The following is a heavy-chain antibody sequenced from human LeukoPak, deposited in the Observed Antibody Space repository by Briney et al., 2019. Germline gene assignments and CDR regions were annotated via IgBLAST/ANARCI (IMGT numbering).Heavy chain of an antibody. J-gene: IGHJ4*02. CDR1: GGTFSSYA. V-gene: IGHV1-69*05. CDR2: IIPIFGTA. Sequence: ASVKVSCKASGGTFSSYAISWVRQAPGQGLEWMGGIIPIFGTANYAQKFQSRVTITTDESTSTAYMELSSLRSEDTAVYYCARGRLYGDYSYWGQGTLVTVSS. D-gene: IGHD4-17*01. CDR3: ARGRLYGDYSY.